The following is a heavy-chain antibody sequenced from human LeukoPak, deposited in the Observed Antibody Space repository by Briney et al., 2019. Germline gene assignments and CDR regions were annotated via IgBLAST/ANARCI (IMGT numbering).Heavy chain of an antibody. V-gene: IGHV1-2*02. CDR1: GYTFTDYY. CDR2: INPNSGGT. CDR3: ARPTPYNGNTWFAP. D-gene: IGHD2-8*01. Sequence: ASVKVSCKASGYTFTDYYIHWVRQAPGQGLEWMGWINPNSGGTNYAPKFQGRVTMTRDTSISTAYMDLSSLRSDDTAVYYCARPTPYNGNTWFAPGGQGTLVPVP. J-gene: IGHJ5*02.